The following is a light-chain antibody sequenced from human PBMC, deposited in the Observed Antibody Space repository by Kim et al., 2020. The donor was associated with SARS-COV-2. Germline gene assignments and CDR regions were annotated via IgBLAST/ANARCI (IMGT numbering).Light chain of an antibody. CDR2: AAS. CDR3: QQSYSTPLT. CDR1: QSISSF. V-gene: IGKV1-39*01. J-gene: IGKJ4*01. Sequence: ASVGDRVTITCRASQSISSFLNWYQQKPGKAPKLLIYAASSLQSGVPSRFSGSGSGTDFTLTISSLQPEDFATYYCQQSYSTPLTFGGGTKVDIK.